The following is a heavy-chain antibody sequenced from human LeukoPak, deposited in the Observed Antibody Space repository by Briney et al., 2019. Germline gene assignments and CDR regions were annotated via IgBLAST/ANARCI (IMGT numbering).Heavy chain of an antibody. V-gene: IGHV3-7*01. CDR2: IKEDGNEK. CDR3: ARSIRGF. D-gene: IGHD2/OR15-2a*01. J-gene: IGHJ4*02. Sequence: HGRSLRLSCAASGFTFSNYWMSWVRQAPGNGLEWVANIKEDGNEKYYVDCGKGRFTISRENAKNALYVQVNGLRAEDTARYYCARSIRGFWGQGTLVTVSS. CDR1: GFTFSNYW.